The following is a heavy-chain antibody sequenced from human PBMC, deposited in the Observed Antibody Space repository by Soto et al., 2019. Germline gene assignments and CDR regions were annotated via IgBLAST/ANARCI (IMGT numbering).Heavy chain of an antibody. Sequence: PSETLSLTCTVSGVSISSSSYYWGWIRQPPGKGLEWIGSIYYSGSTYYNPSLKSRVTISVDTSKNQFSLKLSSVPAADTAVYYCARPVYSSKKFDPWRQGTLVTVSS. CDR2: IYYSGST. CDR1: GVSISSSSYY. CDR3: ARPVYSSKKFDP. D-gene: IGHD6-13*01. J-gene: IGHJ5*02. V-gene: IGHV4-39*01.